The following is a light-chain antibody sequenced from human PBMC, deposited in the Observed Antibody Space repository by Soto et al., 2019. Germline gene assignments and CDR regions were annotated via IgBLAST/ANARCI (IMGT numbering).Light chain of an antibody. J-gene: IGKJ2*01. CDR1: QSVSSY. CDR2: DAS. CDR3: QQRSNWPHT. V-gene: IGKV3-11*01. Sequence: PGERATLSCSASQSVSSYLAWYQHKPGQAPRLLIYDASNRATGIPARFSGSGSGTDFTLTISSLEPEDFAVYYCQQRSNWPHTFGPGTTLEIK.